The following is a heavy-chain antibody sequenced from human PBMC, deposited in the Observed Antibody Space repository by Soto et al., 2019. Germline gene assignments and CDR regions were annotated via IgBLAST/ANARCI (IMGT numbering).Heavy chain of an antibody. J-gene: IGHJ3*02. V-gene: IGHV3-30*18. CDR2: ISYDGSNK. D-gene: IGHD5-12*01. Sequence: SLRLSCAASGFTFSSYGMHWVRQAPGKGLEWVAVISYDGSNKYYADSVKGRLTISRDNSKNTLYLQMNSLRGEDTAVYYCAKDNGSGCDWLRVGDASDIWGQGT. CDR1: GFTFSSYG. CDR3: AKDNGSGCDWLRVGDASDI.